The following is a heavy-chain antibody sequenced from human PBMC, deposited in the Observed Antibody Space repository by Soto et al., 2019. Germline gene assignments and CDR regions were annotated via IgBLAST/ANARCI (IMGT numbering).Heavy chain of an antibody. CDR2: IYWNDDK. D-gene: IGHD1-1*01. CDR1: GFSLSTSGVG. CDR3: GHSHDSKAAFDY. V-gene: IGHV2-5*01. J-gene: IGHJ4*02. Sequence: QITLKESGPTLVKPTQTRTLTCTFSGFSLSTSGVGVGWIRQPPGKALEWLAVIYWNDDKRYSPSLESRLTITKDPSKNQVVLTMTNMDPMDTGTYYCGHSHDSKAAFDYWGQGTLVTVSS.